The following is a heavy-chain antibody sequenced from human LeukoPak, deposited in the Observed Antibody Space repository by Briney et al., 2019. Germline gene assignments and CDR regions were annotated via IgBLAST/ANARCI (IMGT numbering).Heavy chain of an antibody. D-gene: IGHD1-7*01. V-gene: IGHV4-59*11. J-gene: IGHJ4*02. CDR1: GGSISSHY. CDR2: IYYSGST. Sequence: SETLSLTCTVSGGSISSHYWSWIRQPPGKGLEWIGYIYYSGSTNYNPSLKSRVTISVDTSKNQFSPKLSSVTAADTAVYYCARAMNWNYPFLDYWGQGTLVTVSS. CDR3: ARAMNWNYPFLDY.